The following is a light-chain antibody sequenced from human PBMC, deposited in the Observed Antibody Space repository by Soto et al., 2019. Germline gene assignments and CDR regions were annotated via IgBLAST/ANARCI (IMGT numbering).Light chain of an antibody. V-gene: IGLV7-46*01. CDR1: TGAVTSGHY. J-gene: IGLJ2*01. CDR3: SLSYDGARI. CDR2: DAT. Sequence: QAVVTQEPSLTVSPGGTVTLTCGSSTGAVTSGHYPHWIQQKPGQAPRTLIYDATNKQSWTPARFSGSLLGGKAALTLSGAQPEDEGDYYGSLSYDGARIFGGGTKVTVL.